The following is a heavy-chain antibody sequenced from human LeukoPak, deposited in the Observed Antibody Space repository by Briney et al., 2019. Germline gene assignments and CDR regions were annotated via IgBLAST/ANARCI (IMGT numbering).Heavy chain of an antibody. CDR3: ARDGYSSSWFTNCFDP. Sequence: ASVKVSCKASGYTFTSYGISWVRQAPGQGLEWMGWISAYNGNTNYAQKLQGRVTMTTDTSTSTAYMELRSLRSDDTAVYYCARDGYSSSWFTNCFDPWGQGTLVTVSS. CDR2: ISAYNGNT. J-gene: IGHJ5*02. CDR1: GYTFTSYG. V-gene: IGHV1-18*04. D-gene: IGHD6-13*01.